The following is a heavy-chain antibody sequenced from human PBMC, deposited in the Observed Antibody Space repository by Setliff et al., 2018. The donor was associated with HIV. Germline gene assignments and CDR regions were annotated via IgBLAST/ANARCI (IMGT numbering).Heavy chain of an antibody. J-gene: IGHJ3*02. D-gene: IGHD2-21*02. CDR1: GFTFSSYA. CDR2: LSGSGGST. Sequence: PGGSLRLSCVASGFTFSSYAMSWVRQAPGKGLEWVAALSGSGGSTSYAQKFQGRVTMTRDTSTSTVYMELSSLRSEDTAVYYCARVGAYCGGDCYGWPADAFDIWGQGTMVTVSS. V-gene: IGHV3-23*01. CDR3: ARVGAYCGGDCYGWPADAFDI.